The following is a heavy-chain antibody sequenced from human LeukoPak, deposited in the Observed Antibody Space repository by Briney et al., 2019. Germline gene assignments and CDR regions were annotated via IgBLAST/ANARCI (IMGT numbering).Heavy chain of an antibody. J-gene: IGHJ4*02. CDR3: ARASGYDSSGYWTDY. CDR2: INPHNTGT. V-gene: IGHV1-2*02. CDR1: GYTFTGYY. Sequence: ASVKVSCKTSGYTFTGYYLHWVRQAPGQGLEWMGRINPHNTGTNFAQKFQGRVTMTRDTSISTAYMELSSLRSDDTAVYYCARASGYDSSGYWTDYWGQGTLVTVSS. D-gene: IGHD3-22*01.